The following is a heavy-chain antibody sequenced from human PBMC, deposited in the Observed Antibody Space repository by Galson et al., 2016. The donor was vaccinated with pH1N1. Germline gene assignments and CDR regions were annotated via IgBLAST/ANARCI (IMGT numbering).Heavy chain of an antibody. CDR2: VYTDGGRT. CDR1: GFTFSAYW. V-gene: IGHV3-74*01. Sequence: SLRLSCAASGFTFSAYWMHWVRQAPGKGLVWVSRVYTDGGRTGYADSVRGRFTISRDNAKNTLYLQMDSLRADVTAVYYCVRGTTAWSGFDYWGPGTLVTVSS. J-gene: IGHJ4*02. CDR3: VRGTTAWSGFDY. D-gene: IGHD1-1*01.